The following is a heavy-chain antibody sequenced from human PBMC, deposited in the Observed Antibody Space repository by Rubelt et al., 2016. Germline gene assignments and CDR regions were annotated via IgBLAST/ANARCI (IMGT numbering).Heavy chain of an antibody. D-gene: IGHD3-16*01. CDR3: ARRSYDTFSYYYYGRDV. J-gene: IGHJ6*02. V-gene: IGHV2-5*01. CDR2: LYWNDDK. CDR1: GFSLSTSGVG. Sequence: QITLKESGPTLVKPTQTLTLTCTFSGFSLSTSGVGVGWIRQPPGKALEWLALLYWNDDKRYRPSLQSRLTIPKAPSKNQVVLTMTNMDPVDTATYYGARRSYDTFSYYYYGRDVWGQGTTVAVSS.